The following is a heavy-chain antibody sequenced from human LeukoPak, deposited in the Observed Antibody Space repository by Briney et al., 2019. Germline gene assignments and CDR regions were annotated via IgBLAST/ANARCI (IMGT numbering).Heavy chain of an antibody. CDR1: GFSFSDYW. J-gene: IGHJ4*02. CDR2: INQDGSEG. Sequence: QPGGSLRLSCAASGFSFSDYWMDWVRQSPGKGMEWVANINQDGSEGYYADSVKGRFTISRDNAKNSLYLQMNKSRAEDTAVYYCSRSLDYWGQGALVTFSS. V-gene: IGHV3-7*01. CDR3: SRSLDY.